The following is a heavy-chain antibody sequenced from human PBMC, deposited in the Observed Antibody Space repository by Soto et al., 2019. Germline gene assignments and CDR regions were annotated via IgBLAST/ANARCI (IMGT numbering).Heavy chain of an antibody. V-gene: IGHV6-1*01. CDR2: TYYRSKWYS. CDR3: ARGSYYSGWV. J-gene: IGHJ4*02. CDR1: WASFSSTITA. Sequence: PSQPLSLTCAISWASFSSTITACSCIRQSPSRGLEWLGRTYYRSKWYSDYAVSVKSRITINPDTSKNQFSLQLNSVTPEDTAVYYCARGSYYSGWVWGQGTLVTVSS. D-gene: IGHD6-19*01.